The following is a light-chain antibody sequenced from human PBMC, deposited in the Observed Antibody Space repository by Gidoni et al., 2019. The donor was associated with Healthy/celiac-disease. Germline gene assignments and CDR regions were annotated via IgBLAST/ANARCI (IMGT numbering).Light chain of an antibody. CDR1: QGISNY. V-gene: IGKV1-33*01. J-gene: IGKJ3*01. CDR3: QQYDSHPLT. Sequence: DIQMTQSPSSLSASVGDRVTITCQASQGISNYLNWYQQKPGKAPKLLIYDASNLETGVPSRFSGSGSGTDFTFTISSLQSEDIATYYCQQYDSHPLTFXPXTKVDIK. CDR2: DAS.